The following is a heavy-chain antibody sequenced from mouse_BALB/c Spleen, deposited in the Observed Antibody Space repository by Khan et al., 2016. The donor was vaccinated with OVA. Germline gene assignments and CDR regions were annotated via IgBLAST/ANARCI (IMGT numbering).Heavy chain of an antibody. Sequence: VQLQQSGPELVKPGASVKISCKASGYSFTGYFMNWVMQSHGKSLEWIGRINPHIGETFYNQKFKGKATLSVDESSSTVHMALQRLQSGVSAVYYCARKNGSDVDYWGKGTTLTVSS. D-gene: IGHD1-1*01. CDR1: GYSFTGYF. J-gene: IGHJ2*01. V-gene: IGHV1-20*02. CDR2: INPHIGET. CDR3: ARKNGSDVDY.